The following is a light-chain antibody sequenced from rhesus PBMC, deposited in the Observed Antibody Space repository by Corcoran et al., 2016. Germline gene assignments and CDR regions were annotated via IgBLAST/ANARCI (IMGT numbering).Light chain of an antibody. CDR1: QSVSSK. V-gene: IGKV3-31*02. CDR2: GAS. CDR3: QETSNLFT. Sequence: EIVLTQSPATLSLSPGETATFSCRTSQSVSSKLAWYQQKPGQAPWLLIYGASSRATGIPDRSSGSGSGTDFPLTISSLEPEDFAVYYCQETSNLFTFGPGTKLDIQ. J-gene: IGKJ3*01.